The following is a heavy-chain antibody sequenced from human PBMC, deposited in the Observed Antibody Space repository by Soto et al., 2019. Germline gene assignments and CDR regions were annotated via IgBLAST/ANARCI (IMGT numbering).Heavy chain of an antibody. CDR2: MNPSSGNT. J-gene: IGHJ6*02. CDR1: GYTFTSYD. Sequence: ASVKVSCKASGYTFTSYDINWVRQATGQGLEWMGWMNPSSGNTGYAQKFQGRVTMTRNTSISTAYMELSSLRSEDTAVYYCARAGDYTSRWHYYYYGMDVWGQGTTVTVSS. CDR3: ARAGDYTSRWHYYYYGMDV. D-gene: IGHD6-13*01. V-gene: IGHV1-8*01.